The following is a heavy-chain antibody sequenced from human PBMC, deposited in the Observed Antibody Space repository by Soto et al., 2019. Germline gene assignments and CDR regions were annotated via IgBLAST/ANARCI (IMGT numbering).Heavy chain of an antibody. V-gene: IGHV3-73*01. CDR2: IRSKANSYAT. D-gene: IGHD6-13*01. Sequence: GGSLRLSCAASGFTFSGSAMHWVRQASGKGLEWVGRIRSKANSYATAYAASVKGRFTISRDDSKNTAYLQMNSLKTEDTAVYYCTRLTDGYSSSWYPSPWGQGTRVTVAS. CDR3: TRLTDGYSSSWYPSP. CDR1: GFTFSGSA. J-gene: IGHJ5*02.